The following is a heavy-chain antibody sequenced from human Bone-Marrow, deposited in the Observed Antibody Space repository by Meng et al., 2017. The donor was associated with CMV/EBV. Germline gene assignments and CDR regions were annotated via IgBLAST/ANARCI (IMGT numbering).Heavy chain of an antibody. J-gene: IGHJ4*02. D-gene: IGHD5-12*01. CDR1: GGILSNYA. CDR2: VIPISGSP. V-gene: IGHV1-69*05. CDR3: ATDKQQLAYFFDY. Sequence: SVKVSCKASGGILSNYAVSWVRQAPGQGLEWLGGVIPISGSPHYPQKFQGRVTMTTDESTGTAYMELSGLTAEDTAVYYCATDKQQLAYFFDYWGQGTLVTVSS.